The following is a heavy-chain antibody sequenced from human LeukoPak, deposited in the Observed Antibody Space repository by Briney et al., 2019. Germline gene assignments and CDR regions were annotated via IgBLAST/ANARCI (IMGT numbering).Heavy chain of an antibody. CDR2: ISGSGGST. V-gene: IGHV3-23*01. CDR1: GFTFSSYA. D-gene: IGHD3-22*01. CDR3: AKGSDSSGYYEFDY. Sequence: EGSLRLSCAASGFTFSSYAMSWVRQAPGKGLEWVSAISGSGGSTYYADSVKGRFTISRDNSKNTLYLQMNSLRAEDTAVYYCAKGSDSSGYYEFDYWGQGTLVTVSS. J-gene: IGHJ4*02.